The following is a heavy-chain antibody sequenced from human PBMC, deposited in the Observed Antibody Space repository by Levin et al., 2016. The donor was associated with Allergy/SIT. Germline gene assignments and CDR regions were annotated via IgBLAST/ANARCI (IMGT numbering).Heavy chain of an antibody. CDR1: GYTFTSYY. J-gene: IGHJ5*02. Sequence: ASVKVSCKASGYTFTSYYMHWVRQAPGQGLEWMGIINPSGGSTSYAQKFQGRVTMTRDTSTSTVYMELSSLRSEDTAVYYCARMPSIPTAMVTVDPWGQGTLVTVSS. CDR3: ARMPSIPTAMVTVDP. CDR2: INPSGGST. D-gene: IGHD5-18*01. V-gene: IGHV1-46*01.